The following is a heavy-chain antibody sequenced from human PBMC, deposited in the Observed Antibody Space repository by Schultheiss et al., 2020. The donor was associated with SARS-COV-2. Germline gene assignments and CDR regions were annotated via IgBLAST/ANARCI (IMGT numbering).Heavy chain of an antibody. CDR1: GFTFSSYG. V-gene: IGHV3-33*01. CDR3: ARDHISKAVAGTGHDY. CDR2: IWYDANNK. J-gene: IGHJ4*02. Sequence: GGSLRLSCAASGFTFSSYGMHWVRQAPGKGLEWVAVIWYDANNKYYAVSVKGRFTISRDNAKNALYLQMSSLRAEDTAVYYCARDHISKAVAGTGHDYWGQGTLVTVSS. D-gene: IGHD6-19*01.